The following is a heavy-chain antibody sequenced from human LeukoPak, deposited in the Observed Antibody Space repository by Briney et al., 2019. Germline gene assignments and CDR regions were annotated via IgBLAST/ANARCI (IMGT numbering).Heavy chain of an antibody. CDR2: TKEDGSET. Sequence: PGGSLRLSCAASGFTFSTSWMNWIRQAPGKGLEWVASTKEDGSETYYADSVKGRFTVSRDNAKKSLFLQMSSLRVEDTAVYYCTRDSGRFRLDYWGQGVLVTVSS. CDR3: TRDSGRFRLDY. V-gene: IGHV3-7*01. CDR1: GFTFSTSW. D-gene: IGHD6-19*01. J-gene: IGHJ4*02.